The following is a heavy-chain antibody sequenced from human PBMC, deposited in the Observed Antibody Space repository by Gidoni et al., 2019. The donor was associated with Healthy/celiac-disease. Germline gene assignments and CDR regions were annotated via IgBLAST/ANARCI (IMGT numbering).Heavy chain of an antibody. CDR3: ARGDIAVAGTYYYYYGMDV. CDR2: INPNSGGT. V-gene: IGHV1-2*02. J-gene: IGHJ6*02. D-gene: IGHD6-19*01. Sequence: QVQLVQSGAEVKKPGASVKVSCKASGYTFTGYYMHWVRQAPGQGLEWMGWINPNSGGTNYAQKFQGRVTMTRDTSISTAYMELSRLRSDDTAVYYCARGDIAVAGTYYYYYGMDVWGQGTTVTVSS. CDR1: GYTFTGYY.